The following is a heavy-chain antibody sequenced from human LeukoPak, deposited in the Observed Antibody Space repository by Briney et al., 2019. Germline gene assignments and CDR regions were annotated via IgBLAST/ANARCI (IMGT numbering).Heavy chain of an antibody. CDR3: ARDCTDFWSGYSNWFDP. J-gene: IGHJ5*02. CDR1: GFTFSSYW. CDR2: IKQDGSEK. V-gene: IGHV3-7*01. Sequence: GGSLRLSCAASGFTFSSYWMSWVRQAPGKGLEWVANIKQDGSEKYYVDSVKGRFTISRDNAKNSLYLQMNSLRAEDTAVYYCARDCTDFWSGYSNWFDPWGQGTLVTVSS. D-gene: IGHD3-3*01.